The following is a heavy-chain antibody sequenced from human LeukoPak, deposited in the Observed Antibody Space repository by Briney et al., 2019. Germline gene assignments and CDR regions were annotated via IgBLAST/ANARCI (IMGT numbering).Heavy chain of an antibody. V-gene: IGHV4-34*01. J-gene: IGHJ5*02. D-gene: IGHD2-2*02. Sequence: PSETLSLTCAVYGGSFNGYYWSWIRQPPGKGLEWIGEINHSGSTNYNPSLKSRVTISVDTSKNQFSLKLSSVTAADTAVYYCARVWGYCSSTSCYRRYNWFDPWGQGTLVTVSS. CDR2: INHSGST. CDR3: ARVWGYCSSTSCYRRYNWFDP. CDR1: GGSFNGYY.